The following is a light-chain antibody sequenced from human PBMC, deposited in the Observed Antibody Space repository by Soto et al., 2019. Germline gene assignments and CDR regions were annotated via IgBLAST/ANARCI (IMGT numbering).Light chain of an antibody. J-gene: IGKJ4*01. CDR1: QSLLQSNGNNQ. CDR2: LGS. V-gene: IGKV2-28*01. CDR3: MQVLQTPPP. Sequence: EIVMTQSPLSLPVTPGEPASISCRSSQSLLQSNGNNQLGWVLQKPGQSQQLLMYLGSSRASGVPERFMGSGSGTDFTLKISRVEPEDVGVYYCMQVLQTPPPFGGGTKVEIK.